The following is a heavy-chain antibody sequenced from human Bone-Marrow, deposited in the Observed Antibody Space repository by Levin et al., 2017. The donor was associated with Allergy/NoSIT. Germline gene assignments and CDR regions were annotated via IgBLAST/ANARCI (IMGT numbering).Heavy chain of an antibody. V-gene: IGHV3-74*01. CDR3: ARGWYYFDY. CDR1: GFTFDSYW. CDR2: SNFDGSGT. Sequence: GGSLRLSCAASGFTFDSYWMHWVRQGPGKGLVWVARSNFDGSGTVYADSVKGRFTISRDNAKNTLFLQMNSLRAEDTAVYYCARGWYYFDYWAQGTLVTVSS. J-gene: IGHJ4*02.